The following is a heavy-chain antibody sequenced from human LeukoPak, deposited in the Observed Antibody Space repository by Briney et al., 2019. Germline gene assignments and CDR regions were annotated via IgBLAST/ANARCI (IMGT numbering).Heavy chain of an antibody. V-gene: IGHV3-66*01. D-gene: IGHD2-15*01. CDR2: IYSGGST. Sequence: PGGSLRLSCAASGFTFSSYWMHWVRQAPGKGLEWVSVIYSGGSTYYADSVKGRFTISRDNSKNTLYLQMNSLRAEDTAVYYCARDLGYSGYWGQGTLVTVSS. J-gene: IGHJ4*02. CDR3: ARDLGYSGY. CDR1: GFTFSSYW.